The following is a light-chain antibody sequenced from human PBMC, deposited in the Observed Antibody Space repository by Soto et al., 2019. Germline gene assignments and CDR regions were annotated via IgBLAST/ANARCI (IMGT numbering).Light chain of an antibody. Sequence: QSALTQPASVSGSPGQSITISCTGTSSDVGAYHLVSWYQQHPGKAPKLMIYEVSKRPSGVSNRFSGSKSGNTASLTISGIQAEDEADYYCCSYAASSTYVFGIGTKLTVL. CDR3: CSYAASSTYV. J-gene: IGLJ1*01. V-gene: IGLV2-23*02. CDR2: EVS. CDR1: SSDVGAYHL.